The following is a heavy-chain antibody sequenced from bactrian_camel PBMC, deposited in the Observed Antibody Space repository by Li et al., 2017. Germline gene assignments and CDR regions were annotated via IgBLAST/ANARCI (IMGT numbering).Heavy chain of an antibody. CDR2: IDTDGST. Sequence: HVQLVESGGGSVQAGGSLRLSCTASGYTYSSYCMGWFRQAPGKEREGVAAIDTDGSTSYTDSVKGRFTISQDNAKNTLYLQMNNLKPEDTSIYYCAAVIKLQGRCEYSRYGYWGQGTQVTVS. J-gene: IGHJ6*01. CDR3: AAVIKLQGRCEYSRYGY. CDR1: GYTYSSYC. D-gene: IGHD2*01. V-gene: IGHV3S26*01.